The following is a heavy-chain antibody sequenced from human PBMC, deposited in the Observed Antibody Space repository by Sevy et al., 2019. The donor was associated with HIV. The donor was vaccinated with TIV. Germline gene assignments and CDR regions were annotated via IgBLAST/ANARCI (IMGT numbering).Heavy chain of an antibody. J-gene: IGHJ5*02. CDR3: ARYCTRTSPHNWFDP. Sequence: PSETLSLTCSVSGGSISSGDYYWTWMRQSPGKGLECIGYIYYSGITYYNPSLKSRVIISIDTVKNQFSLKLSSVTAADTAVYYCARYCTRTSPHNWFDPWGQGTLVTVSS. V-gene: IGHV4-30-4*01. CDR2: IYYSGIT. CDR1: GGSISSGDYY. D-gene: IGHD2-2*01.